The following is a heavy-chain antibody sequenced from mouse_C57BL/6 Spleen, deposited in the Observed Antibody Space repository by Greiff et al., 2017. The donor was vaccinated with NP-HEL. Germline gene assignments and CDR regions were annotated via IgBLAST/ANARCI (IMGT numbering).Heavy chain of an antibody. CDR2: INPGSGGT. J-gene: IGHJ3*01. CDR1: GYAFTNYL. Sequence: QVQLQQSGAELVRPGPSVKVSCKASGYAFTNYLIEWVKQRPGQGLEWIGVINPGSGGTNYNEKFKGKATLTADKSSSTAYMQLSSLTSEDSAVYFCARGVVPFAYWCQGTLVTVSA. D-gene: IGHD1-1*01. V-gene: IGHV1-54*01. CDR3: ARGVVPFAY.